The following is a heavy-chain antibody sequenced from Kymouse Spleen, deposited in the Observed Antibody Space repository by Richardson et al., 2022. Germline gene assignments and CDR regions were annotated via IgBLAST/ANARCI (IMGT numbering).Heavy chain of an antibody. J-gene: IGHJ6*02. D-gene: IGHD3-9*01. Sequence: QVQLQESGPGLVKPSGTLSLTCAVSGGSISSSNWWSWVRQPPGKGLEWIGEIYHSGSTNYNPSLKSRVTISVDKSKNQFSLKLSSVTAADTAVYYCAREREDFDWLLALHYYGMDVWGQGTTVTVSS. V-gene: IGHV4-4*02. CDR3: AREREDFDWLLALHYYGMDV. CDR1: GGSISSSNW. CDR2: IYHSGST.